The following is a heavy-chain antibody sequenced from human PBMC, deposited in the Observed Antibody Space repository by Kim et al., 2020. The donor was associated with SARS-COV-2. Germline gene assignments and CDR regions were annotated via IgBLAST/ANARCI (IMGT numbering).Heavy chain of an antibody. J-gene: IGHJ4*02. Sequence: NTHHNPSLERRITRTVDTSKNQFSLQLYSVAPADTAIYYCARTRGASDFDSWGQGTLVTVSS. D-gene: IGHD3-10*01. CDR3: ARTRGASDFDS. CDR2: NT. V-gene: IGHV4-59*01.